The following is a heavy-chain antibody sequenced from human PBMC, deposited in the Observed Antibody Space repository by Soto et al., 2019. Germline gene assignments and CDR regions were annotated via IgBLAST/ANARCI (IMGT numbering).Heavy chain of an antibody. J-gene: IGHJ5*02. Sequence: PGGSLRLSCAASGFTFSSYAMSWVRQAPGKGLEWVSDISSSSRNTNYVDSVKGRFTISRDNAKKSLYLQMNSLRAEDTAVYYCARVTVWNDGWFDPWGQGTLVTVPQ. CDR1: GFTFSSYA. V-gene: IGHV3-48*04. CDR3: ARVTVWNDGWFDP. D-gene: IGHD1-1*01. CDR2: ISSSSRNT.